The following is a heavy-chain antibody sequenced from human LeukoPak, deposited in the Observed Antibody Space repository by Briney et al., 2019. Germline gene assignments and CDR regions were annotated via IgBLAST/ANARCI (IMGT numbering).Heavy chain of an antibody. V-gene: IGHV4-59*03. CDR1: GGSISTYY. CDR2: IYYGGGT. CDR3: AKGGWSLDI. Sequence: PSETLSLTCTVSGGSISTYYWTWIRQPPGKGLEWIGYIYYGGGTNYNPSLKSRLTMSVDTSKNQFSLKLTSVTAADTALYYCAKGGWSLDIWGQGTMVTVSS. J-gene: IGHJ3*02. D-gene: IGHD6-19*01.